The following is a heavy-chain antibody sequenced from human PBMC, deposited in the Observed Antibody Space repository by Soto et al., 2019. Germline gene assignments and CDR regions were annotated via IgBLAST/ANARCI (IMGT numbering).Heavy chain of an antibody. V-gene: IGHV4-34*01. CDR2: INHSGST. J-gene: IGHJ4*02. D-gene: IGHD6-13*01. CDR1: GGSFSGYY. Sequence: PSETLSLTCAVYGGSFSGYYWSWIRQPPGKGLEWIGEINHSGSTNYNPSLKSRVTISVDTSKNQFSLKLSSVTAADTAVYYCARGLLEGGIAAAHGNFDYWGQGTLVTVSS. CDR3: ARGLLEGGIAAAHGNFDY.